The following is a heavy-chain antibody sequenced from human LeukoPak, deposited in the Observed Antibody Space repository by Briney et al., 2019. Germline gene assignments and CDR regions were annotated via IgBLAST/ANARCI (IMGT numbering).Heavy chain of an antibody. CDR1: GFTFSSYA. Sequence: GGCLRLSCAASGFTFSSYAMSWVRQAPGKGLEWVSSMRATGVSTYYADSVKGRFTISRDNSKNTLYLQMNSLRAEDTAVYYCAKDQGYCSSTMCSWWGFDYWGPGTLVTVSS. CDR3: AKDQGYCSSTMCSWWGFDY. V-gene: IGHV3-23*01. CDR2: MRATGVST. J-gene: IGHJ4*02. D-gene: IGHD2-2*01.